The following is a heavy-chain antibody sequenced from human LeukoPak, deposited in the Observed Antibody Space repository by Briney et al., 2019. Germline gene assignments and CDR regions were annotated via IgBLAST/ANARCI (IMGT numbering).Heavy chain of an antibody. CDR2: IRYDGSNK. CDR1: GFTFSSYG. CDR3: AKDIHIVATIFDY. Sequence: GGSLRLSCAASGFTFSSYGMHWVRQAPGKGLEWVAFIRYDGSNKYYADSVKGRFTISRDNSKNTLYLQMKSLRAEDTAVYYCAKDIHIVATIFDYWGQGTLVTVSS. J-gene: IGHJ4*02. V-gene: IGHV3-30*02. D-gene: IGHD5-12*01.